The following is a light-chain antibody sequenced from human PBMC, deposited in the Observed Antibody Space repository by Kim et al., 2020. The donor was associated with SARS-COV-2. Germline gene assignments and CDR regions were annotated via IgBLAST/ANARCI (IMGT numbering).Light chain of an antibody. CDR2: DVN. J-gene: IGLJ3*02. CDR1: SSNIGSYNY. CDR3: SSFTTRSTLV. Sequence: QSALTQPASVSGSPGQSISISCTGTSSNIGSYNYVSWHQQHPGKAPKLMIYDVNKRPSGISSRFSGSKSGSTASLTISGLQAEDEADYYCSSFTTRSTLVFGGGTQLPAL. V-gene: IGLV2-14*03.